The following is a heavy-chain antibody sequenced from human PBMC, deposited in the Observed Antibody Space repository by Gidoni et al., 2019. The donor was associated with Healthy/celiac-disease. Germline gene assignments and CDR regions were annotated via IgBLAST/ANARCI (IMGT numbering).Heavy chain of an antibody. J-gene: IGHJ5*02. V-gene: IGHV4-31*03. Sequence: QVQLQESGPGLVKPSQTLSLTCTVSGGSIRRGGYYWSWIRQHPGKGLEWIGYIYYSGSTYYNPSLKSRVTISVDTSKNQFSLKLSSVTAADTAVYYCARDGGGFGESTTSGFDPWGQGTLVTVSS. D-gene: IGHD3-10*01. CDR2: IYYSGST. CDR3: ARDGGGFGESTTSGFDP. CDR1: GGSIRRGGYY.